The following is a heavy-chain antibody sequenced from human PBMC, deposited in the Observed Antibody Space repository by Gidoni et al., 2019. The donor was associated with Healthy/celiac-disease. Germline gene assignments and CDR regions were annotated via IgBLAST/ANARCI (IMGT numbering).Heavy chain of an antibody. J-gene: IGHJ6*02. CDR2: ISYDGSNK. V-gene: IGHV3-30*01. D-gene: IGHD2-15*01. CDR3: ARDLYCSGGSCFYYYYYGMDV. CDR1: GFTFSSYA. Sequence: QVQLVESGGGVVQPGRSLRLSCAASGFTFSSYAMHWVRQAPGKGLEWVAVISYDGSNKYYADSVKGRFTISRDNSKNTLYLQMNSLRAEDTAVYYCARDLYCSGGSCFYYYYYGMDVWGQGTTVTVSS.